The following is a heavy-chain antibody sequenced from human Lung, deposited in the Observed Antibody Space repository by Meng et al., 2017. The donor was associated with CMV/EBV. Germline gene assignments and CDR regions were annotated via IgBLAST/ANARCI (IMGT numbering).Heavy chain of an antibody. CDR3: ARHQNGGTYPLDY. CDR1: GGSISTYY. J-gene: IGHJ4*02. V-gene: IGHV4-59*08. CDR2: NYYSGST. D-gene: IGHD3-16*02. Sequence: QVQRQESVPGLVKPLETLSLTCAVSGGSISTYYCSWIRQPPGKGLEWIGNNYYSGSTNYNPSIASRVTISVDSSKNQFSLKLSSVTAADTAVYYCARHQNGGTYPLDYWGQGTLVTVSS.